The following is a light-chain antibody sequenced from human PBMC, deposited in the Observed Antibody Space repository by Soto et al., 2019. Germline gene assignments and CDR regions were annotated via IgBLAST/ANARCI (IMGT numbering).Light chain of an antibody. CDR3: TSYAGGNNV. J-gene: IGLJ1*01. Sequence: QSVLTQPPSASGSPGQSVTISCTGTSSDVGGYNYVSLYQQYPGKVPKLMIYEVNKRPSGVPDRFSGSKSGNTASLTVSGLQAEDEADYYCTSYAGGNNVFGTGTKLTVL. CDR1: SSDVGGYNY. CDR2: EVN. V-gene: IGLV2-8*01.